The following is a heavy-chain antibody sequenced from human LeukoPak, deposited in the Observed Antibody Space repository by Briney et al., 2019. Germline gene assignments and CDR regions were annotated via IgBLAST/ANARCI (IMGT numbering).Heavy chain of an antibody. Sequence: SETLSLTCTVSGGSISSYYWSWIRQPPGKGLEGIAYIYLSGSTNYNHSLKRRTTISMDSSKNQFSLKMSSVTAADPAVYFCARFSSSWLDYWGQGILVTVPS. V-gene: IGHV4-59*08. J-gene: IGHJ4*02. CDR2: IYLSGST. CDR3: ARFSSSWLDY. CDR1: GGSISSYY. D-gene: IGHD6-13*01.